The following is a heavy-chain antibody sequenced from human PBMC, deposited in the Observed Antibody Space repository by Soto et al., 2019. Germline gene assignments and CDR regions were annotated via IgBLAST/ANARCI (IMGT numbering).Heavy chain of an antibody. V-gene: IGHV1-18*01. CDR3: ARDILNCGGAYYEDPVDI. CDR2: ISAYKGET. J-gene: IGHJ3*02. Sequence: QVQLVQSGVEVKKPGASVKVSWKASGYSFTSYGVSWVRQAPGQGLEWMGWISAYKGETNYAQKLRGRVTMTTDTFTITVYMELMSTRSDDTAVYYCARDILNCGGAYYEDPVDIWGQGTMVTVSS. D-gene: IGHD2-21*02. CDR1: GYSFTSYG.